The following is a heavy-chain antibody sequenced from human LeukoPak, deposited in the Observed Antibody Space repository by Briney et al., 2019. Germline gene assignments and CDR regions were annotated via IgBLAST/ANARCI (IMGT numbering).Heavy chain of an antibody. CDR1: GYSFTSYW. V-gene: IGHV5-51*01. D-gene: IGHD5-24*01. J-gene: IGHJ4*02. CDR3: ARPSRDQYYFDY. CDR2: IYPGDSDT. Sequence: GESLKISGKGSGYSFTSYWIGWVRQRPGKGLEWMGIIYPGDSDTRYGPSFQGQVTISTDKSISTAYLQWSSLKASDTAMYYCARPSRDQYYFDYWGQGTLVTVSS.